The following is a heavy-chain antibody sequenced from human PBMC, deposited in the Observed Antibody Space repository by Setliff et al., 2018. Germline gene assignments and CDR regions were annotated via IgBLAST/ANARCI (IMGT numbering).Heavy chain of an antibody. Sequence: PSETLSLTCAVSGFSISSGYYWGWVRQPPGRGLEWIVNIHHSGKANYNPSLKSRVTISVDTSKNQFSLKLSSVTAADTAVYYCARMSGFLYIDVWGKGTTVTVSS. CDR3: ARMSGFLYIDV. D-gene: IGHD3-3*01. CDR2: IHHSGKA. CDR1: GFSISSGYY. V-gene: IGHV4-38-2*01. J-gene: IGHJ6*03.